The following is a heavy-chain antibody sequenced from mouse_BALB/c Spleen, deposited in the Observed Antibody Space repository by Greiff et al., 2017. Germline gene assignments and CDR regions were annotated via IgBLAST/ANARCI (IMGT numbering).Heavy chain of an antibody. CDR2: ISSGGST. D-gene: IGHD2-3*01. CDR1: GFTFSSYA. J-gene: IGHJ3*01. Sequence: EVNVVESGGGLVKPGGSLKLSCAASGFTFSSYAMSWVRQTPEKRLEWVASISSGGSTYYPDSVKGRFTISRDNARNILYLQMSSLRSEDTAMYYCARGDRYDRFAYWGQGTLGTVSA. V-gene: IGHV5-6-5*01. CDR3: ARGDRYDRFAY.